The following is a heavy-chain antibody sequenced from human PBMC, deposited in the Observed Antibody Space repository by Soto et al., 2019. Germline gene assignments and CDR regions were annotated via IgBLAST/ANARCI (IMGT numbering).Heavy chain of an antibody. CDR2: VSDNGGSRGGT. CDR3: ASAKAVVIAALGI. Sequence: GGSLRLSFTASGFMSNNSAMTWVRQAPGQGLQWVASVSDNGGSRGGTYYADSVKGRFTISRDNSKNTLYLQLDSLTGADTAVYYCASAKAVVIAALGIWGQGTMVTVSS. CDR1: GFMSNNSA. V-gene: IGHV3-23*01. J-gene: IGHJ3*02. D-gene: IGHD2-21*01.